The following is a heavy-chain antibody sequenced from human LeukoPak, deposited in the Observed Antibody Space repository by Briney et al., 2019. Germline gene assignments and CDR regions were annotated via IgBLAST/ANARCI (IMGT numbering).Heavy chain of an antibody. CDR2: ISYDGSNK. CDR3: ARDKYYDSSGEAFDI. D-gene: IGHD3-22*01. V-gene: IGHV3-30-3*01. Sequence: PGRYLRLSCAASGFTFSSYAMHWVRQAPGKGLEWVAVISYDGSNKYYADSVKGRFTISRDNSKNTLYLQMNSLRAEDTAVYYCARDKYYDSSGEAFDIWGQGTMVTVSS. CDR1: GFTFSSYA. J-gene: IGHJ3*02.